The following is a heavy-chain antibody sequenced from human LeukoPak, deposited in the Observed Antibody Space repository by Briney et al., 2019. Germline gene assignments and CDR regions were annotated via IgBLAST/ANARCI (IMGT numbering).Heavy chain of an antibody. CDR3: ARGKGFVGHFDY. Sequence: SVKVSCKASGGSFSTNTISWVRQAPGQGPEWMGRIIPVLGTAEYAEKFKGRVTIFADKSTSTAYMELSSLKSEDTALYYCARGKGFVGHFDYWGQGTLVTVSS. D-gene: IGHD2-15*01. V-gene: IGHV1-69*08. CDR2: IIPVLGTA. CDR1: GGSFSTNT. J-gene: IGHJ4*02.